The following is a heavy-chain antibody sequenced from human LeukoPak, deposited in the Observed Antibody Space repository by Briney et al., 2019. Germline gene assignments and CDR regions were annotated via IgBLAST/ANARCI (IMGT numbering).Heavy chain of an antibody. CDR3: AKAFTGTVAGSRGLDF. D-gene: IGHD6-19*01. V-gene: IGHV3-23*01. J-gene: IGHJ4*02. CDR1: GFTFSNYA. CDR2: ISSSGGSGSGGST. Sequence: GGSLRLSCAASGFTFSNYAMSWVRQAPGKGLEWVSGISSSGGSGSGGSTYYADSVKGRFTISRDNSKNRLYLQMNTLRAEDTALYYCAKAFTGTVAGSRGLDFWGQGTLVTVSS.